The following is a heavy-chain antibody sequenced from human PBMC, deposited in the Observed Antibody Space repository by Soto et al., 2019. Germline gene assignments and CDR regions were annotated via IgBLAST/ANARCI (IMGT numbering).Heavy chain of an antibody. D-gene: IGHD3-10*01. CDR3: ARPYGSGSYPLDYFDY. CDR1: AFTFSSSW. CDR2: IKQDGSEK. J-gene: IGHJ4*02. Sequence: EVQLVESGGGLVQPGGSLRLSCAASAFTFSSSWMSWVRQAPGKGLEWVANIKQDGSEKYYVESVKGRFTIARDNAKNSLYLQMNSLRAEDTAVYYCARPYGSGSYPLDYFDYWGQGTLVTVSS. V-gene: IGHV3-7*01.